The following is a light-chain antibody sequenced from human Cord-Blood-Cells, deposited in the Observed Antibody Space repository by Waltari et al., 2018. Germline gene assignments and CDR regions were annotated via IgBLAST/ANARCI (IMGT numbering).Light chain of an antibody. V-gene: IGLV3-19*01. J-gene: IGLJ1*01. Sequence: SSELTQDPAVSVALGQTVRITCQGDSLRSYYASWYQQKPGQAPVLVIYGKNNLPSGIPDRFSGSSSGNTAALTITPAQAEDEADYYCNSRDSSGNVFGTGTKVTVL. CDR1: SLRSYY. CDR2: GKN. CDR3: NSRDSSGNV.